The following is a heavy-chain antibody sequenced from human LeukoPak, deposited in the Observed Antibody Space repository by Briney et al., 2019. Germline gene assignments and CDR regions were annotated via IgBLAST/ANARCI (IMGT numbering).Heavy chain of an antibody. Sequence: QSGGSLRLSCGGSGFTFGDYAMTWVRQAPGEGLEWVSAISGNGAKTYYADSVKERFTISRDNSRNTLYLQMNSLRGDDTAVYYCAREVYSSTWFDLWGQGTLVTVSS. D-gene: IGHD6-13*01. CDR1: GFTFGDYA. V-gene: IGHV3-23*01. J-gene: IGHJ5*02. CDR3: AREVYSSTWFDL. CDR2: ISGNGAKT.